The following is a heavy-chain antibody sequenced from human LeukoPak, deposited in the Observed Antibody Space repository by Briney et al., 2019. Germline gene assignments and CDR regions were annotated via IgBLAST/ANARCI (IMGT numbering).Heavy chain of an antibody. CDR2: IYYSGST. J-gene: IGHJ3*02. CDR3: ARTLMSFDI. Sequence: SETLSLTCTVSGGSISSYYWSWIRQPRGKGLEWIGYIYYSGSTNYNPSLKSRVTISVDTSKNQFSLKLSSVTAADTAVYYCARTLMSFDIWGQGTMVTVSS. V-gene: IGHV4-59*13. CDR1: GGSISSYY. D-gene: IGHD3-16*01.